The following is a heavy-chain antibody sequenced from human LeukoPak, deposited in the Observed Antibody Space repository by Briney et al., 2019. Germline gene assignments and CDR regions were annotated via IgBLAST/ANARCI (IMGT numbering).Heavy chain of an antibody. V-gene: IGHV3-21*04. Sequence: GGSLRLSCAASGFTFSSYSMNWVRQAPGKGLEWVSCISGSSSYISSADSMKGRFTISRDNSKNTLYLQMNSLRAEDTAVYYCAKVGRSTSPYYFDYWGQGTLVTVSS. CDR2: ISGSSSYI. CDR3: AKVGRSTSPYYFDY. CDR1: GFTFSSYS. J-gene: IGHJ4*02. D-gene: IGHD2-2*01.